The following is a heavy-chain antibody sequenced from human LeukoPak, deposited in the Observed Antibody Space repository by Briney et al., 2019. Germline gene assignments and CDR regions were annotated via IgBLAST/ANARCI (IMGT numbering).Heavy chain of an antibody. CDR1: GSSISSFY. V-gene: IGHV4-59*01. CDR2: IYYSGST. Sequence: SGTLSLTCTVSGSSISSFYWSWVRQPPGQGLEWIGYIYYSGSTKYNPSLKSRVPVSADTSKNQLSLRLSSVTAADTAVYYCARGSWAPAMTTPPPDFDPWGQGTLVTVSS. D-gene: IGHD4-17*01. CDR3: ARGSWAPAMTTPPPDFDP. J-gene: IGHJ5*02.